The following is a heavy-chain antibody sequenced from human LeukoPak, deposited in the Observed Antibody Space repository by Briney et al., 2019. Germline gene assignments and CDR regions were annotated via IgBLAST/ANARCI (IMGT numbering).Heavy chain of an antibody. J-gene: IGHJ4*02. Sequence: SETLSLTCTVSGGSISSYYWSWIRQPPGKGLEWIGYIYYSGSTNYNPSLKSRVTISVDTSKNQFSLKLSSVTAADTAVYYCARAEVLPDFFDSSGGFDYWGQGTLVTVSS. CDR1: GGSISSYY. V-gene: IGHV4-59*01. D-gene: IGHD3-22*01. CDR2: IYYSGST. CDR3: ARAEVLPDFFDSSGGFDY.